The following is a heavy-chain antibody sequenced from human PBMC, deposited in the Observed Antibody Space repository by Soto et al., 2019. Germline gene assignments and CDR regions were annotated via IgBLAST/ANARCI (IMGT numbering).Heavy chain of an antibody. CDR3: AKDPGYYDTSGYLIDY. CDR1: GFTFSNYA. V-gene: IGHV3-23*01. J-gene: IGHJ4*02. D-gene: IGHD3-22*01. CDR2: ISGSGGST. Sequence: GGSLRLSCAASGFTFSNYAMNWVRQAPGKGLEWVSVISGSGGSTYYADSVKGRFTISRDNSKNTLYLQMNSLRVEDTAVYYCAKDPGYYDTSGYLIDYWGQGTLVTVSS.